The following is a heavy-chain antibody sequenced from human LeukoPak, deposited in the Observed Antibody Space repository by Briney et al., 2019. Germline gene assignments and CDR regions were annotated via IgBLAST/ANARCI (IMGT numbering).Heavy chain of an antibody. J-gene: IGHJ4*02. Sequence: ASVKVSCKASGYTFTDYYMHWVRQAPGQGLEWMGWINVNRGGTNYAQRFQGRVTMTRDTSITAAYMELSRLKSDDTAVYYCARRYCSSTSCYYFDYWGQGTLVTVSS. CDR2: INVNRGGT. V-gene: IGHV1-2*02. CDR1: GYTFTDYY. CDR3: ARRYCSSTSCYYFDY. D-gene: IGHD2-2*01.